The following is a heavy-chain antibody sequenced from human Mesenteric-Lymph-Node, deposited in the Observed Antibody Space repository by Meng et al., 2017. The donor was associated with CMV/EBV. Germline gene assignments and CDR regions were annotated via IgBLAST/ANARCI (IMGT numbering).Heavy chain of an antibody. V-gene: IGHV4-31*02. D-gene: IGHD3-22*01. CDR3: AREVNYYDTSLDY. J-gene: IGHJ4*02. Sequence: FSGGSINSRDYSWSSLRQLPGKGLAWIGYIYYSGSTFYNPSLKSRVSISVDTSKNAFSLKLSSVTAADTAVYYCAREVNYYDTSLDYWGQGTLVTVSS. CDR1: GGSINSRDYS. CDR2: IYYSGST.